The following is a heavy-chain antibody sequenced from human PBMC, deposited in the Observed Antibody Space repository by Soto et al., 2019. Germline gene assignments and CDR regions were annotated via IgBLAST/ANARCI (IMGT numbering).Heavy chain of an antibody. Sequence: GGSLRLSCAASGFTFSSYVMSWVRQAPGKGLEWVSAISGSGGNTYYADSVKGRFTISRDNSKNTLFLQMNSLRAEDTALYFCAKEMGDYYDSSGSWFDPWGQGTLVTVSS. CDR2: ISGSGGNT. V-gene: IGHV3-23*01. D-gene: IGHD3-22*01. J-gene: IGHJ5*02. CDR3: AKEMGDYYDSSGSWFDP. CDR1: GFTFSSYV.